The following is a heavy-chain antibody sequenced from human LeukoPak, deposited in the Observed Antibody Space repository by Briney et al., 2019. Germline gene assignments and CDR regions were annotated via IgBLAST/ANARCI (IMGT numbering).Heavy chain of an antibody. D-gene: IGHD3-9*01. CDR1: GFTFSSYW. CDR3: ARDFHDILTGYYGSILDY. CDR2: INSDGSST. V-gene: IGHV3-74*01. Sequence: PGGSLRLSCAASGFTFSSYWMHWVRQAPGKGLVWVSRINSDGSSTSYADSVKGRFTISRDNAKNTLYLQMNSLRAEDTAVYYCARDFHDILTGYYGSILDYWGQGTLVTVSS. J-gene: IGHJ4*02.